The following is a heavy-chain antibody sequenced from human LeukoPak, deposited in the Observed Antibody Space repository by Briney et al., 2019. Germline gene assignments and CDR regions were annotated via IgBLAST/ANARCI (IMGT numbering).Heavy chain of an antibody. J-gene: IGHJ4*02. V-gene: IGHV4-59*01. CDR2: IYYSGST. D-gene: IGHD3-10*01. CDR1: GGSISSYY. Sequence: SETLSLTCTVSGGSISSYYWSWIRQPPGKGLEWIGYIYYSGSTNYNPSLKSRVTISVDTSKNQFSLKLSSVTAADTAVYYCARDMDVGFGELVDSWGQGTLVTVSS. CDR3: ARDMDVGFGELVDS.